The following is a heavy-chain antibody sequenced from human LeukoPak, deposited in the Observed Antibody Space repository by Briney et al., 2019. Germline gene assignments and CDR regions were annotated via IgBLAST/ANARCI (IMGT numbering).Heavy chain of an antibody. J-gene: IGHJ4*02. Sequence: GGSLRLSCAASGFTVSTNYMNWVRQAPGKGLEWVSVINSGDNTYYADSVKGRFTISRDNSKNTLYLQMNSLRAEDTAVYYCAKDQMTTVFDYWGQGTLVTVSS. CDR1: GFTVSTNY. CDR2: INSGDNT. CDR3: AKDQMTTVFDY. V-gene: IGHV3-53*01. D-gene: IGHD4-17*01.